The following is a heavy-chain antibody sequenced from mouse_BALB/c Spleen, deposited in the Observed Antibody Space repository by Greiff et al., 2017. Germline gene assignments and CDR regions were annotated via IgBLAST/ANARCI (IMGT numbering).Heavy chain of an antibody. V-gene: IGHV2-6-7*01. CDR2: IWGDGST. CDR1: GFSLTGYG. Sequence: VQLVESGPGLVAPSQSLSITCTVSGFSLTGYGVNWVRQPPGKGLEWLGMIWGDGSTDYNSALKSRLSISKDNSKSQVFLKMNSLQTDDTARYYCARGHYYGRGYYAMDYWGQGTSVTVSS. J-gene: IGHJ4*01. CDR3: ARGHYYGRGYYAMDY. D-gene: IGHD1-2*01.